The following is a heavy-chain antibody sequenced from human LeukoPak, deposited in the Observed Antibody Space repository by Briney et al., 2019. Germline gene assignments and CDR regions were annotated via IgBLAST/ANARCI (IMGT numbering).Heavy chain of an antibody. J-gene: IGHJ4*02. CDR1: EFTFNSYA. D-gene: IGHD1-1*01. V-gene: IGHV3-23*01. CDR3: AKHTAGTKALDY. Sequence: GGSLRLSCAASEFTFNSYAMSWVRQAPGKGLEWFSSISGSGSSTFYADSVKSRFIISRDNSKNTLYLQMNSLRAEDTAVYYCAKHTAGTKALDYWGQGTLVTVSS. CDR2: ISGSGSST.